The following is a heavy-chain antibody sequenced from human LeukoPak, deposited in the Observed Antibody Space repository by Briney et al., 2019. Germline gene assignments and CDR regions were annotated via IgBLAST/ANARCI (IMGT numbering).Heavy chain of an antibody. J-gene: IGHJ4*02. V-gene: IGHV4-4*07. D-gene: IGHD6-25*01. Sequence: SSETLSLTCTVSGGSISSYYWSWIRQPAGKGLEWIGRFYTSGSTHYNPSLKSRVTMSIDTSKNQFSLKPSSVTAADTAVYYCARDARLHYYFDYWGQGTLVTVSS. CDR3: ARDARLHYYFDY. CDR1: GGSISSYY. CDR2: FYTSGST.